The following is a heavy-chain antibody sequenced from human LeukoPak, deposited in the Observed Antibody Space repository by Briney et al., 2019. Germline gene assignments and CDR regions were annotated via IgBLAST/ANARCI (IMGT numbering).Heavy chain of an antibody. D-gene: IGHD1-26*01. V-gene: IGHV1-69-2*01. Sequence: ATVKISCKVSGYTFTDYYMHWVQQAPGKGLEWMGLVDPEDGETIYAEKFQGRVTITAYTSTDTAYMELSSLRSEDTAVYYCASPAGRGAHTRDYWGQGTLVTVSS. CDR1: GYTFTDYY. CDR2: VDPEDGET. CDR3: ASPAGRGAHTRDY. J-gene: IGHJ4*02.